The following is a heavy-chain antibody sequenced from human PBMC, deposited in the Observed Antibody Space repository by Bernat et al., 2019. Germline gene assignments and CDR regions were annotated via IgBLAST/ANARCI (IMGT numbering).Heavy chain of an antibody. CDR2: TYYRSKWYS. V-gene: IGHV6-1*01. D-gene: IGHD3-9*01. J-gene: IGHJ4*02. CDR1: GDSVSSNSAA. CDR3: GRDINTGLTY. Sequence: QVQLQQSGPGLVKPSQTLSLTCAISGDSVSSNSAAWTWIRQSPSRGLEWLGRTYYRSKWYSEYAVSVKGRITIHPDTSKNQFARQRNAGTPGGGGLYYCGRDINTGLTYWGQGTLVTVSS.